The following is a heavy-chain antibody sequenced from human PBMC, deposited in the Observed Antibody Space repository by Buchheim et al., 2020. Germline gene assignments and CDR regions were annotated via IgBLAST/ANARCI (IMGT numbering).Heavy chain of an antibody. V-gene: IGHV7-4-1*02. D-gene: IGHD3-22*01. CDR2: INTYTGDP. Sequence: QGQLVQSGSELKTPGASVKVSCKASGYSFTESALNWIRQAPGQGLEWMGCINTYTGDPTYAQGFTGRFVFSLDTSVNTAYLQINNLRVEDTSVYYCAKDFQDRMDVWGQGTT. J-gene: IGHJ6*02. CDR1: GYSFTESA. CDR3: AKDFQDRMDV.